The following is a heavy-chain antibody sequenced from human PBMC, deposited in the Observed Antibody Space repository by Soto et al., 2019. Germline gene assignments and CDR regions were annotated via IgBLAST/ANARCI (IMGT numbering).Heavy chain of an antibody. CDR3: TREVYSDYDYDAFDI. J-gene: IGHJ3*02. D-gene: IGHD5-12*01. CDR2: IKTDGRRI. Sequence: EVQLVESGGGLVQPGGSLRLSCAASGFTFNRHWMHWVRQTPGKGLVWVTQIKTDGRRISYADSGRGRFTISRDNAKNTLYLQMNSLKAEDTAIYYCTREVYSDYDYDAFDIWGQGTMVTVSS. V-gene: IGHV3-74*01. CDR1: GFTFNRHW.